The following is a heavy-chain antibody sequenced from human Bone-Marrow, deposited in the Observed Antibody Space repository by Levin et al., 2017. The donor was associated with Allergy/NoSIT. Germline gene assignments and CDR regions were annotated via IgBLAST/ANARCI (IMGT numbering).Heavy chain of an antibody. V-gene: IGHV4-30-4*01. D-gene: IGHD3-22*01. CDR2: IENSGTT. Sequence: SETLSLTCTVSGGSISSGDYSWNWIRQSPGKGLEWIGYIENSGTTYYNPSLKRRITMSVDTSENQFSLRLTSVTAADTAVYFCATSETSRVNYFDFWGQGTLVTVSS. CDR3: ATSETSRVNYFDF. CDR1: GGSISSGDYS. J-gene: IGHJ4*02.